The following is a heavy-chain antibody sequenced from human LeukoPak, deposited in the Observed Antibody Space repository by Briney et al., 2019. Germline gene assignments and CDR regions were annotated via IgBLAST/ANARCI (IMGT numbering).Heavy chain of an antibody. Sequence: PGGSLRLSCAASGFTFDDYGMSWVRQAPGKGLEWVSGINWNGGSTGYADSVKGRFTISRDNAKNSLYLQMNSLRAEDTALYYCARGDCSGGSCYSGLFNWFDPWGQGTLVTVSS. CDR2: INWNGGST. V-gene: IGHV3-20*04. D-gene: IGHD2-15*01. CDR1: GFTFDDYG. CDR3: ARGDCSGGSCYSGLFNWFDP. J-gene: IGHJ5*02.